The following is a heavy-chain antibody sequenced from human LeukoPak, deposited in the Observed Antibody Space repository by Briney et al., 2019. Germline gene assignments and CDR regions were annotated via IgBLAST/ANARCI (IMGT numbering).Heavy chain of an antibody. J-gene: IGHJ4*02. V-gene: IGHV3-49*03. CDR1: GFTFGDYA. CDR2: IRSKAYGGTT. CDR3: TRGNILLRSHFDY. D-gene: IGHD3-3*01. Sequence: PGGSLRLSRTASGFTFGDYAMSWFRQAPGKGLEWVGFIRSKAYGGTTEYAASVKGRFTISRDDSKSIAYLQMNSLKTEDTAVYYCTRGNILLRSHFDYWGQGTLVTVSS.